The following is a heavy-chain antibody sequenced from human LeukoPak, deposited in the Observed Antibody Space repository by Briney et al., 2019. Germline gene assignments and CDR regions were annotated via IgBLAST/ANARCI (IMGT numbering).Heavy chain of an antibody. D-gene: IGHD3-22*01. CDR3: ARYYDSSGYYYVGWFDP. Sequence: SETPSLTCTVSGGSISSYYWSWIRQPPGKGLEWIGYIYYSGSTNYNPSLKSRVTISVDTSKNQFSLKLSSVTAADTAVYYCARYYDSSGYYYVGWFDPWGQGTLVTVSS. V-gene: IGHV4-59*01. J-gene: IGHJ5*02. CDR1: GGSISSYY. CDR2: IYYSGST.